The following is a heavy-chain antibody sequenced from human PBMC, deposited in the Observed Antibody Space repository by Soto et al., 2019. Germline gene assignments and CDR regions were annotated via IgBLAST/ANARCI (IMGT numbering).Heavy chain of an antibody. Sequence: PGGSLRLSCAASGFTFSSYEMNWVRQAPGKGLEWVSYISSSGSTIYYADSVKGRFTISRDNAKNSLYLQMNSLRAADTAVYYCARDLVMITFGGVIAMGAFDIWGQGTMVTVSS. J-gene: IGHJ3*02. CDR3: ARDLVMITFGGVIAMGAFDI. D-gene: IGHD3-16*02. V-gene: IGHV3-48*03. CDR1: GFTFSSYE. CDR2: ISSSGSTI.